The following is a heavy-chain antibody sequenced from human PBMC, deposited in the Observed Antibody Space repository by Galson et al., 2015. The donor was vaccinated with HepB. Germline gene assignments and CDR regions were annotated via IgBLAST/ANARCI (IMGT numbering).Heavy chain of an antibody. Sequence: SVKVSCKASGYTFTNYGVSCVRQAPGQGLEWMGWITSYNDNTNYAQKFQGRVTMTTDTSTSTAYMELRSLRSDDTAVYYCARGTVPAANLGMDVWGQGTTVTVSS. CDR1: GYTFTNYG. J-gene: IGHJ6*02. CDR3: ARGTVPAANLGMDV. V-gene: IGHV1-18*04. D-gene: IGHD2-2*01. CDR2: ITSYNDNT.